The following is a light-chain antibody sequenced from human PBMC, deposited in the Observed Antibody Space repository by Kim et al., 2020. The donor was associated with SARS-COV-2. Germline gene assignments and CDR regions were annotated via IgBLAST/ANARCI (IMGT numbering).Light chain of an antibody. J-gene: IGKJ2*01. V-gene: IGKV3-11*01. Sequence: FLSPGESATLSCRASQSVSSYLAWYQQKPGQAPRLLIYGASNRATGIPARFSGSGSGTDFTLTISSLEPEDFAVYYCQQRSNWLVTFGQGTKLEI. CDR1: QSVSSY. CDR2: GAS. CDR3: QQRSNWLVT.